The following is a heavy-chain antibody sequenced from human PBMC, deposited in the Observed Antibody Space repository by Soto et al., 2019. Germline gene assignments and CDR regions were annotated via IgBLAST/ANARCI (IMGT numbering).Heavy chain of an antibody. CDR3: ARGREDIVEVPAVFAY. Sequence: ASVKVSCKASGYTFTSYDINWVRQATGQGLEWMGWMNPNSGNTGYAQKFQGRVTMTRNTSISTAYMELSSLRSEDTAVYYCARGREDIVEVPAVFAYWGQGTLVTVSS. V-gene: IGHV1-8*01. J-gene: IGHJ4*02. D-gene: IGHD2-2*01. CDR2: MNPNSGNT. CDR1: GYTFTSYD.